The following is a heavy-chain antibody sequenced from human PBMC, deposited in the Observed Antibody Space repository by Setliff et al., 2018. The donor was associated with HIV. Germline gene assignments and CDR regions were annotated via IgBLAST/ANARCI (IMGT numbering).Heavy chain of an antibody. D-gene: IGHD3-10*01. CDR3: ARRIDDSGSFPDKNWFDT. J-gene: IGHJ5*02. V-gene: IGHV4-4*09. CDR1: GDSISSYS. Sequence: PSETLSLTCTVSGDSISSYSWNWIRQSPGGGLEWIGFIFSSGSTKYNPPLQSRVTMSIDTSKNQFSLRLTSVTAADTAVYYCARRIDDSGSFPDKNWFDTWGQGSLVTSPQ. CDR2: IFSSGST.